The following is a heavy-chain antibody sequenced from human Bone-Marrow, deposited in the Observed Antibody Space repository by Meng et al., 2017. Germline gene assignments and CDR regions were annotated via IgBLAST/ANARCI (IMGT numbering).Heavy chain of an antibody. CDR3: ARERYDYVWGSYRYDAFDI. D-gene: IGHD3-16*02. V-gene: IGHV1-18*04. CDR2: ISAYNGNT. J-gene: IGHJ3*02. CDR1: GYNFPDYY. Sequence: ASAKVFCKPSGYNFPDYYIHWVRRAPGQGLEWMGWISAYNGNTNYAQELQGRVTMTTDTSTSTAYMELRSLRSDDTAVYYCARERYDYVWGSYRYDAFDIWGQGTMVTVSS.